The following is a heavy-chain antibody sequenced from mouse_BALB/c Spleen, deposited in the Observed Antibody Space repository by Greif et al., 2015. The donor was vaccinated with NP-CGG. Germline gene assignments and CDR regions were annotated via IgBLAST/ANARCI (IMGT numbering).Heavy chain of an antibody. CDR3: ARESNLCRDY. CDR2: ILPGSGST. Sequence: QVQLQQSGAELMKPGASVKISCKATGYTFSSYWIEWVKQRPGHGLEWIGEILPGSGSTNYNGKFKGKATFTADTSSNTAYMQLSSLTSEDSAVYYCARESNLCRDYWGQRTSVTVSS. J-gene: IGHJ4*01. V-gene: IGHV1-9*01. D-gene: IGHD2-3*01. CDR1: GYTFSSYW.